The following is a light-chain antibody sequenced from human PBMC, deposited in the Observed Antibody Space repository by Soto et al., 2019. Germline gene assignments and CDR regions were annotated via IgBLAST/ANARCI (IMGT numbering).Light chain of an antibody. Sequence: QSVLTQPPSVSAAPGQNVTIPCSGSSSNIGGNSVSWYQQLPGTAPKLLIYDDNKRPSGIPDRFSGSKSGTSATLGITGFQTGDEADYYCGSWDSSLSAYVLGTGTKVTVL. V-gene: IGLV1-51*01. J-gene: IGLJ1*01. CDR1: SSNIGGNS. CDR3: GSWDSSLSAYV. CDR2: DDN.